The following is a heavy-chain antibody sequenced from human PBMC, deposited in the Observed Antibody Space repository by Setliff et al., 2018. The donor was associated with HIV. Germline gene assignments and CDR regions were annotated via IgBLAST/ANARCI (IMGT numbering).Heavy chain of an antibody. D-gene: IGHD3-22*01. V-gene: IGHV1-2*02. CDR3: ATRAYDSSGYLRSRVSGAAFDI. J-gene: IGHJ3*02. CDR1: GYTFTGYY. CDR2: INPNSGDT. Sequence: ASVKVSCKTSGYTFTGYYVQWVRQAPGQGPEWMGWINPNSGDTNYAQRFQGRVTMTRDTSISTAYMELSSLTSEDTAVYYCATRAYDSSGYLRSRVSGAAFDIWGQGTMVTVSS.